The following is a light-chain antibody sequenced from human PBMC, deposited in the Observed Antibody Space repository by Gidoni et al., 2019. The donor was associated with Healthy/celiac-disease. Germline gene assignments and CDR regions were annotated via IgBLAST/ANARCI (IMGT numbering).Light chain of an antibody. Sequence: QSVLTQPPSMSGAPGQRVTNSCTGSSSNIAAGYDVHWYQQLPGKAPKLLIYGNSNRPSGVPDRFSGSKSGTSASLAITGLQAEDEADYYCQSYDSSLSVLYVFGTGTKVTVL. CDR1: SSNIAAGYD. CDR2: GNS. V-gene: IGLV1-40*01. J-gene: IGLJ1*01. CDR3: QSYDSSLSVLYV.